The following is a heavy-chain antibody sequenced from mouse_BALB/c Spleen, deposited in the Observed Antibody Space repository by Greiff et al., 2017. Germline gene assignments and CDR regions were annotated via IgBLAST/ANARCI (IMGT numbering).Heavy chain of an antibody. J-gene: IGHJ4*01. D-gene: IGHD3-1*01. CDR1: GYTFTSYV. CDR2: INPYNDGT. CDR3: ARTSSGYAYAMDY. V-gene: IGHV1-14*01. Sequence: EVQLQESGPELVKPGASVKMSCKASGYTFTSYVMHWVKQKPGQGLEWIGYINPYNDGTKYNEKFKGKATLTSDKSSSTAYMELSSLTSEDSAVYYCARTSSGYAYAMDYWGQGTSVTVSS.